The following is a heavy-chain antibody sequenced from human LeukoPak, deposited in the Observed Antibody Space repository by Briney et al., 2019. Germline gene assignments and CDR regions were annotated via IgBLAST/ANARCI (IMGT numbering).Heavy chain of an antibody. V-gene: IGHV1-2*02. CDR3: ARGGSYGPMSFDY. CDR1: GYTFTGYY. Sequence: ASVKASCKASGYTFTGYYMHWVRQAPGQGLEWMGWINPNSGGTNYAQKFQGRVTMTRDTSISTAYMELSRLRSDDAAVYYCARGGSYGPMSFDYWGQGTLVTVSS. D-gene: IGHD5-18*01. J-gene: IGHJ4*02. CDR2: INPNSGGT.